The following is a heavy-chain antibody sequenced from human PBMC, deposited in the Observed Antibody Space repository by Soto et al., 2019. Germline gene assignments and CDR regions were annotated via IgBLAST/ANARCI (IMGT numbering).Heavy chain of an antibody. CDR1: GDSVSSNSAA. CDR2: TYYRSKWYN. Sequence: SQTLSLTCAISGDSVSSNSAAWNWIRPSPSRGLEWLGRTYYRSKWYNDYAVSVKSRITINPDTSKNQFSLQLNSVTPEDTAVYYCARDGGHTDPGGYYYYYGMDVWGQGTTVTVSS. CDR3: ARDGGHTDPGGYYYYYGMDV. J-gene: IGHJ6*02. D-gene: IGHD3-16*01. V-gene: IGHV6-1*01.